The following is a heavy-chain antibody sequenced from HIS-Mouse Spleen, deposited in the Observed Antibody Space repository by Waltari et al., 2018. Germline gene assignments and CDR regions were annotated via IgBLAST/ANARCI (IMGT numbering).Heavy chain of an antibody. CDR2: INPNSGGT. D-gene: IGHD7-27*01. CDR3: ASQLTGHSPTHYFDY. J-gene: IGHJ4*02. CDR1: GYTFTGYY. V-gene: IGHV1-2*02. Sequence: QVQLVQSGAEVKKPGASVKVSCKASGYTFTGYYMHWVRQAPGQGLEWMGWINPNSGGTNYAQKFQGRVTMTRDTSISTAYMELSRLRSDDTAVYYCASQLTGHSPTHYFDYWGQGTLVTVSS.